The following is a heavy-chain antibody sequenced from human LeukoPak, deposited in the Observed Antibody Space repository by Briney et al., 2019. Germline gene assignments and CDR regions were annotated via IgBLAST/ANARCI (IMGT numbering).Heavy chain of an antibody. CDR3: ATSPRYGGY. D-gene: IGHD4-23*01. V-gene: IGHV4-39*01. J-gene: IGHJ4*02. CDR2: IYYSGST. CDR1: GGSISSSGYY. Sequence: SETVPLTCTVSGGSISSSGYYWGWSRQPPGKGLEWFGSIYYSGSTQYNPSLKSRVTISVDTSKNQFSLKLRSVTAADTAVYYCATSPRYGGYWGQGTLVAVSS.